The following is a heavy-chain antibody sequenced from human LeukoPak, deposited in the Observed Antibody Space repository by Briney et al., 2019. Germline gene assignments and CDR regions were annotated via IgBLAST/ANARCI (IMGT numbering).Heavy chain of an antibody. CDR3: ARDHSGWSGPHDAFDI. J-gene: IGHJ3*02. V-gene: IGHV1-18*01. D-gene: IGHD6-19*01. Sequence: ASVKVSCKASGYTFTSYGISWVRQAPGQGLEWMGWISAYNGNTNYAQKLQGRVTMTTDTSTSTAYMELRSLRSDDTAVYYCARDHSGWSGPHDAFDIWGQGTMVTVSS. CDR1: GYTFTSYG. CDR2: ISAYNGNT.